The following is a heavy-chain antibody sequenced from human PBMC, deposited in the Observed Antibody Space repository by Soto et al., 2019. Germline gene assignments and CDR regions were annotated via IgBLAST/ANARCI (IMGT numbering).Heavy chain of an antibody. CDR3: AKPHCSSASCYPNYYYYYGMDV. CDR1: GFTFSTYG. J-gene: IGHJ6*02. D-gene: IGHD2-2*01. Sequence: QVQLVESGGGVVQPGRSLRLSCAASGFTFSTYGMHWVRQAPGKGLEWVAIISYDVSNRYYVDSVKGRFTISRDNSKKTLYLEMNSLRAEDTAVYYCAKPHCSSASCYPNYYYYYGMDVWGQGTTVTVSS. CDR2: ISYDVSNR. V-gene: IGHV3-30*18.